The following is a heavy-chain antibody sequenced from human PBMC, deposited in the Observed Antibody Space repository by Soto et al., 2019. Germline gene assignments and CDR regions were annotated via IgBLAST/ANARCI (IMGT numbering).Heavy chain of an antibody. J-gene: IGHJ5*02. CDR2: INSKTGDT. CDR1: GYTFTAFY. CDR3: TRGTGSSWFDP. Sequence: QVQLVQSGTEGKEPGASVKVSCKASGYTFTAFYMHWVRQAPGQGLEWMGWINSKTGDTRYAQNFQGRVTMTRDTSISTAYMELNSLTSDDTAVYHCTRGTGSSWFDPWGQGTLVTVSS. V-gene: IGHV1-2*02. D-gene: IGHD3-10*01.